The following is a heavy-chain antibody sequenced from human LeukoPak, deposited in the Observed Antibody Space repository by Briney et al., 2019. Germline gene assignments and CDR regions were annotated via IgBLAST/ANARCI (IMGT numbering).Heavy chain of an antibody. CDR1: GGSISSSSYY. Sequence: MTSETLSLTCTVSGGSISSSSYYWGWIRQPPGKGLEWIGSIYYSGSTYYNPSLKSRVTISVDTSKNQFSLKLTSVTAADTAVYYCASSPSGYWWNFDCWGQGTLVTVSS. D-gene: IGHD3-22*01. J-gene: IGHJ4*02. CDR3: ASSPSGYWWNFDC. V-gene: IGHV4-39*01. CDR2: IYYSGST.